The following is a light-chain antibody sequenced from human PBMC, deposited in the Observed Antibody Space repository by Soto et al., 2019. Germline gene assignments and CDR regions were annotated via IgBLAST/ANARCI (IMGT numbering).Light chain of an antibody. CDR2: GAS. Sequence: DIQMTQSPSSLSASVGDRVTITCRASQPIDTYLNWYQHKSGKAPNLLILGASTLQSGVPSRFSGSGSGTDFKLTISSLQPEDFATYYCQQTYSYPTFGPGTKVDI. J-gene: IGKJ3*01. CDR3: QQTYSYPT. CDR1: QPIDTY. V-gene: IGKV1-39*01.